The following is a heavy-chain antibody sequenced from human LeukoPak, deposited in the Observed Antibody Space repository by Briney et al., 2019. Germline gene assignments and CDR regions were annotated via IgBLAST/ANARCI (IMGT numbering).Heavy chain of an antibody. V-gene: IGHV4-4*07. CDR3: ARAIGGYGDYGPYWFDP. CDR2: IYTSGST. D-gene: IGHD4/OR15-4a*01. CDR1: GGSMSNYY. Sequence: SETLSLTCSVSGGSMSNYYWTWIRQPAGKGLEWLGRIYTSGSTNYNSSLKSRVTMSIDTPKTQFSLKLSSVTAADTAVYYCARAIGGYGDYGPYWFDPWGQGTLVTVSS. J-gene: IGHJ5*02.